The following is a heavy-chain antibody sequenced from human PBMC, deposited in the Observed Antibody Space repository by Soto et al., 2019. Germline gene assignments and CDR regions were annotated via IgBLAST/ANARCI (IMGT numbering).Heavy chain of an antibody. CDR3: AKGPLDYSSSYFDF. J-gene: IGHJ4*02. Sequence: GGSLRLSCVASGLPFNSHAIHWVRQAPGKGLEWVAVISFDSSSKYYADAVKGRLTISRDNSKNTVYLQMNSLTFDDTAVYYCAKGPLDYSSSYFDFWGQGTMVTVSS. CDR2: ISFDSSSK. D-gene: IGHD6-6*01. CDR1: GLPFNSHA. V-gene: IGHV3-30*18.